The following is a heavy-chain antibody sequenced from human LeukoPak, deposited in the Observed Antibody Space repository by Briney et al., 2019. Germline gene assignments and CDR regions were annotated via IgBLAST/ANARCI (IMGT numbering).Heavy chain of an antibody. CDR3: AKGKAYYYDSSGHRYFDY. Sequence: PGGSLRLSCAASGLTLSSYWMSWVRQAPGKGLEWVAYIKKDGKENDYVDSVKGRFTISRDNSKNTLYLQMNSLRAEDTAVYYCAKGKAYYYDSSGHRYFDYWGQGTLVTVSS. CDR1: GLTLSSYW. V-gene: IGHV3-7*03. D-gene: IGHD3-22*01. J-gene: IGHJ4*02. CDR2: IKKDGKEN.